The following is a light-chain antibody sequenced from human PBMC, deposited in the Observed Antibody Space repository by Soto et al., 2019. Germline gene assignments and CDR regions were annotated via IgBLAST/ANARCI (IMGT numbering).Light chain of an antibody. CDR3: QQYNKWPLT. J-gene: IGKJ4*01. CDR2: GAS. Sequence: EIVMTQSPATLSVSPGERATLSCRARQSVSSNLAWYQQKPGQAPRLLIYGASTRATGIPARFSGSGSGTEFTLTISRLQSEDFAVYYCQQYNKWPLTFGGGTKVEIK. V-gene: IGKV3-15*01. CDR1: QSVSSN.